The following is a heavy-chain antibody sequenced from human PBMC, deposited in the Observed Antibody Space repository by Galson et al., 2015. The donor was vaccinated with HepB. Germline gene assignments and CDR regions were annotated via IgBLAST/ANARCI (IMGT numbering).Heavy chain of an antibody. Sequence: SVKVSCKASGGTFSSYAISWVRQAPGQGLEWMGGIIPIFGTANYAQKFQGRVTITADESTSTAYMELSSLRSEDTAVYYCARVIPMVQGVNGYMDVWGKGTTVTVSS. CDR1: GGTFSSYA. V-gene: IGHV1-69*13. CDR3: ARVIPMVQGVNGYMDV. CDR2: IIPIFGTA. J-gene: IGHJ6*03. D-gene: IGHD3-10*01.